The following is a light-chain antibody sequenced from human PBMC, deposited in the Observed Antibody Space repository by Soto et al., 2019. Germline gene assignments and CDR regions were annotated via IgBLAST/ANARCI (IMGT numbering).Light chain of an antibody. CDR1: RSNLGAGYD. CDR3: QSYDSSLRGVV. Sequence: QSVLTQPPSVSGAPGQRVTISCTGSRSNLGAGYDVHWYQHLPGTAPKLFIYANDNRPSGVPDRFSGSKSDTSASLAITGLQAEDEADYYCQSYDSSLRGVVFGGGTKLTVL. J-gene: IGLJ2*01. CDR2: AND. V-gene: IGLV1-40*01.